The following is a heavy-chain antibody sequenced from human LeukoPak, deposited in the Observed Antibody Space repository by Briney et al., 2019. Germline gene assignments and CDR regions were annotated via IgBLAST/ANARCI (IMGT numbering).Heavy chain of an antibody. J-gene: IGHJ4*02. CDR2: ISRDSTTI. CDR3: ATDYYESSGYYTGSY. CDR1: GFTFSSFH. Sequence: GGSLRLSCAASGFTFSSFHINWVRQAPGKGLEWLSYISRDSTTIYYADSVKGRFTISRDNAKNSLYLQMNSLRAEDTAVYHCATDYYESSGYYTGSYWGQGTLVTVSS. V-gene: IGHV3-48*01. D-gene: IGHD3-22*01.